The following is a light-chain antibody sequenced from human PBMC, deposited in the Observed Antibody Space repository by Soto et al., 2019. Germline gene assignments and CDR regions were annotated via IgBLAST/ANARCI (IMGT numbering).Light chain of an antibody. Sequence: QSALTQPASGSGSAGQSITISCSGTMRDVGAYNLVSWYQQHPGTAPKLTIYEVRNRPSGSSAPVSGSRSGNTASLTISGLQSEDEGYYYCRAYTARSTLVFGGGTKLTVL. CDR2: EVR. CDR3: RAYTARSTLV. J-gene: IGLJ3*02. CDR1: MRDVGAYNL. V-gene: IGLV2-14*01.